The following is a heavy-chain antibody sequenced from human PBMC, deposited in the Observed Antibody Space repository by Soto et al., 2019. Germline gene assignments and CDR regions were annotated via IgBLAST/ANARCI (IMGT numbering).Heavy chain of an antibody. CDR1: GGTFSSYA. V-gene: IGHV1-69*12. CDR2: IIPIFGTA. Sequence: QVQLVQSGAEVKKPGSSVKVSCKASGGTFSSYAISWVRQAPGQGLEWMGGIIPIFGTANYAQKFQGRVXIXAXXSTSTAYMELSSLISEDTAVYYCARDVIAAAGTAGWGQGTLVTVSS. J-gene: IGHJ4*02. D-gene: IGHD6-13*01. CDR3: ARDVIAAAGTAG.